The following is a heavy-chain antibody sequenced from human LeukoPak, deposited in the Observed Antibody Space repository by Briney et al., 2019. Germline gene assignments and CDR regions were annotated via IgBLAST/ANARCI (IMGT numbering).Heavy chain of an antibody. D-gene: IGHD2-21*02. CDR1: GFAFSSYA. V-gene: IGHV3-23*01. J-gene: IGHJ4*02. CDR3: AKGRHGTASPFDY. CDR2: ISDSGGST. Sequence: GGSLRLSCAASGFAFSSYAMSWVRQAPGKGLDWVSGISDSGGSTYYADSVKGRFTISRDNSKNTLYLQMNSLRAEDTAVYYCAKGRHGTASPFDYWGQGTLVTVSS.